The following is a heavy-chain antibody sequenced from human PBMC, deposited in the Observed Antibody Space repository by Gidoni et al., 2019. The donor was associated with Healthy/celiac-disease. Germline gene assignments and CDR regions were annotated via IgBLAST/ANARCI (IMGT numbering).Heavy chain of an antibody. V-gene: IGHV3-48*03. D-gene: IGHD2-2*01. CDR2: ISSSGSTI. CDR1: GFTFSSYE. Sequence: EVQLVESGGGLVQPGGSLRLSCAASGFTFSSYEMNWVRQAPGKGLEWVSYISSSGSTIYYADSVKGRFTISRDNAKNSLYLQMNSLRAEDTAVYYCARGRRGVVVPAAMHPYWGQGTLVTVSS. CDR3: ARGRRGVVVPAAMHPY. J-gene: IGHJ4*02.